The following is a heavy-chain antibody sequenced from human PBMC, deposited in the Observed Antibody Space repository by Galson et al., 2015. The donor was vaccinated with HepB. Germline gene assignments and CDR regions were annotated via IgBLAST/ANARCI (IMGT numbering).Heavy chain of an antibody. Sequence: SLRLSCAASGFTFSSYAMHWVRQAPGKGLEWVAVISYDGSNKYYADSVKGRFTISRDNSKNTLYLQMNSLRAEDTAVYYCARDGSWYFGYYFDYWGQGTLVTVSS. CDR2: ISYDGSNK. CDR3: ARDGSWYFGYYFDY. V-gene: IGHV3-30*04. CDR1: GFTFSSYA. J-gene: IGHJ4*02. D-gene: IGHD6-13*01.